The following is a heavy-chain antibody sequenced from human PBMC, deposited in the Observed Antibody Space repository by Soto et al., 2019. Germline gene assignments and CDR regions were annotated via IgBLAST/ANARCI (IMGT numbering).Heavy chain of an antibody. CDR1: GGSINGYY. V-gene: IGHV4-4*07. D-gene: IGHD1-26*01. J-gene: IGHJ4*02. CDR2: IYTSGTT. CDR3: ARDSVGISSPGVY. Sequence: SETLSLTCTVSGGSINGYYWTWIRQPAGKGLEWIGRIYTSGTTSYNPSLKSRVTMSLDTSKNQFSLRLTSVTAADTAVYYCARDSVGISSPGVYWGRGTLVTVSS.